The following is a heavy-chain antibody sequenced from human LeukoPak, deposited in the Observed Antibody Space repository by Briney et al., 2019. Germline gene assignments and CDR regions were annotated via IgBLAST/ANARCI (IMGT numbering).Heavy chain of an antibody. CDR3: ARHRLAYCGGDCYSYYFDY. Sequence: ASVKVSCKASGYTFTSYGISWVRQAPGQGLEWMGWISAYNGNTNYAQKLQGRVTMTTDTSTSTAYMELRSLRSDDTAVYYCARHRLAYCGGDCYSYYFDYWGQGTLVTVSS. CDR2: ISAYNGNT. J-gene: IGHJ4*02. CDR1: GYTFTSYG. D-gene: IGHD2-21*02. V-gene: IGHV1-18*01.